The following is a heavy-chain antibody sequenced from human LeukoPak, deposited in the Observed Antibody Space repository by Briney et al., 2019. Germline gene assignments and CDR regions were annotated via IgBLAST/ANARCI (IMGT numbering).Heavy chain of an antibody. J-gene: IGHJ4*02. CDR3: AKDAHYYDSSGYLYYFDY. D-gene: IGHD3-22*01. V-gene: IGHV3-23*01. CDR2: ISASGGST. Sequence: GGSLRLSCAASGFTFSSSAMSWVRQVPGKGLEWVSGISASGGSTSYADSVRGRFTISRDNSKNTLYVQMNSLRDEDTAVYYCAKDAHYYDSSGYLYYFDYWGQGTLVTVSS. CDR1: GFTFSSSA.